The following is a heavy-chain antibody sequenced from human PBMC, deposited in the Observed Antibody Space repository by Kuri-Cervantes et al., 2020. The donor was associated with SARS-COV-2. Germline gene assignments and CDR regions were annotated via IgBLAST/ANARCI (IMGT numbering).Heavy chain of an antibody. CDR1: GFIFDTYA. CDR3: AKVLGGGKVVGAILDAFDI. V-gene: IGHV3-23*01. D-gene: IGHD1-26*01. CDR2: ISGTGGSST. Sequence: GESLKISCAASGFIFDTYAMSWVRQAPGKGLEWVSVISGTGGSSTFYADSVKGRFIISRDNAENTLYLEINGLGAEDTAVYYCAKVLGGGKVVGAILDAFDIWGQGTMVTVSS. J-gene: IGHJ3*02.